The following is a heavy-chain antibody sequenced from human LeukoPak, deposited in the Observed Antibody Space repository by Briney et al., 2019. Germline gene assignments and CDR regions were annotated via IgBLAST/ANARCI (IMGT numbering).Heavy chain of an antibody. CDR2: FDPEDGET. CDR1: GYTLTEFA. Sequence: ASVKVSCKVSGYTLTEFALHWVRQAPGKGLEWMGGFDPEDGETIYAQKFQGRVTMTEDTSTDTAYMELSSLRSEDTAVYYCASSIAARYDAFDIWGQGTMVTVSS. V-gene: IGHV1-24*01. CDR3: ASSIAARYDAFDI. J-gene: IGHJ3*02. D-gene: IGHD6-6*01.